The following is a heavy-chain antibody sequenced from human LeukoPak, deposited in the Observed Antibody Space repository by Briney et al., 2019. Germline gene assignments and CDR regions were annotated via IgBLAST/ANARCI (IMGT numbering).Heavy chain of an antibody. Sequence: GGSLRLSCAASGFTFSSYSISWVRQAPGKGLEWVSALSHTGTNTYYADSVKGRFTISRDSSKNTLYLQMNSLRAEDTAVYYCAKRAGDDGFDYWGQGTLVTVSS. CDR3: AKRAGDDGFDY. V-gene: IGHV3-23*01. D-gene: IGHD4-17*01. CDR1: GFTFSSYS. CDR2: LSHTGTNT. J-gene: IGHJ4*02.